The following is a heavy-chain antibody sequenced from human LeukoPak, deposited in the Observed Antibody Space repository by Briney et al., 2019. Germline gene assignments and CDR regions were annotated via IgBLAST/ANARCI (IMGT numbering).Heavy chain of an antibody. J-gene: IGHJ4*02. D-gene: IGHD3-10*01. V-gene: IGHV3-30-3*01. Sequence: GGSLRLSCAASGFPFRSYAMHWVRQAPGKGLEWVAVISYGGSNKYYADSVKGLFTISRDHSKDTVYLQMNSLRAEDTALYYCASSGSYYFPFDYWGPGILVTVSS. CDR2: ISYGGSNK. CDR3: ASSGSYYFPFDY. CDR1: GFPFRSYA.